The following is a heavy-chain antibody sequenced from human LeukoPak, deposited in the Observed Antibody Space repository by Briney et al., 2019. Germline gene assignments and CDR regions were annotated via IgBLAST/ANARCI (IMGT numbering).Heavy chain of an antibody. V-gene: IGHV1-69*04. Sequence: ASVKVSCKASGGTFSSYAISWVRQAPGQGLEWMGRIIPILGIANYAQKFQGRVTITADKSTSTAYMELSSLRSEDTAVSYCARAAYYYDSSGYSPDYWGQGTLVTVSS. D-gene: IGHD3-22*01. CDR3: ARAAYYYDSSGYSPDY. CDR1: GGTFSSYA. J-gene: IGHJ4*02. CDR2: IIPILGIA.